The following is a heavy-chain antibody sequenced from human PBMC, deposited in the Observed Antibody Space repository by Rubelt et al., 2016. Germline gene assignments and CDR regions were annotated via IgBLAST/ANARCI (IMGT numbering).Heavy chain of an antibody. V-gene: IGHV4-31*03. CDR1: GGSISSGGHY. J-gene: IGHJ4*02. Sequence: QVHLQQSGPGLVEPSQTVSLTCTVSGGSISSGGHYWSWIRQFPGKGLEWIGYMFYSGSTYYNPSLQSRATMSVDTSKNQFSLRLKAWTAAETAVDYCARDLNAYGSLDYWGQGTLVTVSS. CDR2: MFYSGST. D-gene: IGHD4-17*01. CDR3: ARDLNAYGSLDY.